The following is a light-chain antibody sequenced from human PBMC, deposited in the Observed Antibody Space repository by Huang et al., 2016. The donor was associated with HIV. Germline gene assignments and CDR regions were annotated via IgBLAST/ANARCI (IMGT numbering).Light chain of an antibody. CDR1: QRVSRY. J-gene: IGKJ2*01. CDR3: QQRSNWPPYT. CDR2: DAS. Sequence: EIVLTQSPATLSLCPGERATLSCRASQRVSRYLAWYQQKPGQAPRLLIYDASNRATGIPARFSGSGSGTDFTLTISSLEPEDFAVYYCQQRSNWPPYTFGQGTKLEIK. V-gene: IGKV3-11*01.